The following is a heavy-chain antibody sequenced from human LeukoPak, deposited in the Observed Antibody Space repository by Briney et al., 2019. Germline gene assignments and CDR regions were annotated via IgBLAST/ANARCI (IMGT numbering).Heavy chain of an antibody. CDR3: AKRAALTYYYYYYMDV. D-gene: IGHD6-6*01. CDR1: GFTFSSYA. J-gene: IGHJ6*03. Sequence: GGSLRLSCAASGFTFSSYAMGWVRQAPGEGLEWVSAISGSGGSTYYADSVKGRFTISRDNSNHTLYLQMNSLRAEDTAVYYCAKRAALTYYYYYYMDVWGKGTTVTVSS. V-gene: IGHV3-23*01. CDR2: ISGSGGST.